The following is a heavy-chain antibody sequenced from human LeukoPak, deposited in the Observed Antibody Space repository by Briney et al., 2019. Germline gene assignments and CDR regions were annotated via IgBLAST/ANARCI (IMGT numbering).Heavy chain of an antibody. V-gene: IGHV3-30*03. J-gene: IGHJ1*01. CDR2: ISYDGSNK. CDR1: GFTFSSYG. CDR3: ARDHPAVGGSTGYFQH. Sequence: GRSLRLSCAASGFTFSSYGMHWVRQAPGKGLEWVAVISYDGSNKYYADSVKGRFTISRDNSKNTLYLQMNSLRAEDTAVYYCARDHPAVGGSTGYFQHWGQGTLVTVSS. D-gene: IGHD6-19*01.